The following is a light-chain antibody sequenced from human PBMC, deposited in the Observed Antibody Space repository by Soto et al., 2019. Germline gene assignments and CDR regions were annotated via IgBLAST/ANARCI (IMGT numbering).Light chain of an antibody. Sequence: EIVLTQSPGTLSLSPGERATLSCRASQSVSSTSLAWYHQKPGQXPRLLISGASSRATGIPDRFSGSGSGTDLTITISRLEPEDVEVYYCQQYGSSPKTFGQGTKVDIK. J-gene: IGKJ1*01. CDR1: QSVSSTS. CDR3: QQYGSSPKT. CDR2: GAS. V-gene: IGKV3-20*01.